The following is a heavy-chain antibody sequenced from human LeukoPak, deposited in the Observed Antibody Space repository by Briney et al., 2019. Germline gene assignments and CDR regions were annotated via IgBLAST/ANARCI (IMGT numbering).Heavy chain of an antibody. CDR1: GYTFTSYG. CDR2: ISAYNGNT. Sequence: ASVKVSCKASGYTFTSYGISWVRQAPGQGPEWMGWISAYNGNTNYAQKLQGRVTMTTDTSTSTAYMELRSLRSDDTAVYYCARDYDILTGYYKGDYWGQGTLVTVSS. J-gene: IGHJ4*02. D-gene: IGHD3-9*01. CDR3: ARDYDILTGYYKGDY. V-gene: IGHV1-18*01.